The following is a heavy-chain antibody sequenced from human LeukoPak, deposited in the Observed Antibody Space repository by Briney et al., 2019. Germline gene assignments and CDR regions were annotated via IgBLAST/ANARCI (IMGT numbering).Heavy chain of an antibody. Sequence: ASVKASCKASGYTFTGYYMHWVRQAPGQGLEWMGWINPNSGGTNYAQKFQGRVTMTRDTSISTAYMELSRLRSDDTAVYYCARTYYSGGSCYPNLFDPWGQGTLVTVSS. V-gene: IGHV1-2*02. CDR3: ARTYYSGGSCYPNLFDP. J-gene: IGHJ5*02. CDR1: GYTFTGYY. D-gene: IGHD2-15*01. CDR2: INPNSGGT.